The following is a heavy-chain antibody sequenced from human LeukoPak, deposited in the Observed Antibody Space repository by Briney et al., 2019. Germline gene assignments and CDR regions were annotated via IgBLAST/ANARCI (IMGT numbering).Heavy chain of an antibody. J-gene: IGHJ4*02. Sequence: SETLSLTCTFSGGSISNSYWSWIRQPPGKGLEWIGYIYYTGSTAYNPSLKSRVSISVDTSKNQFSLKMSSVTAADTAVYYCARALGLNNPLDCWGRGTLVTVSS. CDR1: GGSISNSY. CDR2: IYYTGST. CDR3: ARALGLNNPLDC. V-gene: IGHV4-59*01. D-gene: IGHD1/OR15-1a*01.